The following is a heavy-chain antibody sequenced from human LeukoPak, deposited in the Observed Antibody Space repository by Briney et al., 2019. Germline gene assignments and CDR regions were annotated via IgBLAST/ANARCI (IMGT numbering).Heavy chain of an antibody. V-gene: IGHV3-74*01. CDR3: GRAHCSGGSCYSFFDY. D-gene: IGHD2-15*01. J-gene: IGHJ4*02. CDR2: INSDGSST. CDR1: GFTFSSYW. Sequence: GGSLRLSCAASGFTFSSYWMHWVRQAPGKGLVWVSRINSDGSSTSYADSVKGRFTISRDNAKNTLYLQMNSLRAEDTAVYYCGRAHCSGGSCYSFFDYWGQGTMVTVSS.